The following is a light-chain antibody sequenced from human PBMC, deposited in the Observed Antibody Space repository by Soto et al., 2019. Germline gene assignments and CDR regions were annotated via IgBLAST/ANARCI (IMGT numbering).Light chain of an antibody. CDR2: GAS. CDR3: QQYGSSST. J-gene: IGKJ4*01. Sequence: EIVLTQSPGTLSLSPGERATLSCRASQSVSSSALAWYQQKPGQAPRLLMYGASSRATGIPDRFSGSGSGTDFSLTISRLEPEDFAVYYCQQYGSSSTFGGGTKVDI. CDR1: QSVSSSA. V-gene: IGKV3-20*01.